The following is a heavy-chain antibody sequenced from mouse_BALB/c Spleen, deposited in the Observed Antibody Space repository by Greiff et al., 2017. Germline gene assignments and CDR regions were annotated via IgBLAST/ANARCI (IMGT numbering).Heavy chain of an antibody. CDR2: ISSGGSYT. J-gene: IGHJ3*01. CDR1: GFTFSSYG. D-gene: IGHD2-14*01. Sequence: EVMLVESGGDLVKPGGSLKLSCAASGFTFSSYGMSWVRQTPDKRLEWVATISSGGSYTYYPDSVKGRFTISRDNAKNTLYLQMSSLKSEDTAMYYCARHYRYDERAWFAYWGQGTLVTVSA. V-gene: IGHV5-6*02. CDR3: ARHYRYDERAWFAY.